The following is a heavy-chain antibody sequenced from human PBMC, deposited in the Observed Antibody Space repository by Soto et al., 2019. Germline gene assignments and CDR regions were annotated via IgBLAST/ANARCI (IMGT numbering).Heavy chain of an antibody. V-gene: IGHV1-69*13. CDR3: ARVGDRIAAAGPD. Sequence: SVKVSCKASGGTFSSYAISWVRQAPGQGLEWMGGIIPIFGTANYTQKFQGRVTITADESTSTAYMELSSLRSEDTAVYYCARVGDRIAAAGPDWGQGTLVTVSS. CDR2: IIPIFGTA. J-gene: IGHJ4*02. CDR1: GGTFSSYA. D-gene: IGHD6-13*01.